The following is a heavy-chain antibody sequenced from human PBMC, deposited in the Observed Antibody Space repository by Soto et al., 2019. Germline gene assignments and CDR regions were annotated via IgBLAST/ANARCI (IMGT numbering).Heavy chain of an antibody. D-gene: IGHD3-16*01. CDR3: AILDYDYIARYCYFNDV. Sequence: SETLSLTCTVSGGSISSGGYYWSWVRQHPGKGLEWIGYIHYSGSTYYNPSLKSRIIISVDTSKKQFSLNLSSVTAADTAVYYCAILDYDYIARYCYFNDVRGKGTTVTGSS. CDR1: GGSISSGGYY. J-gene: IGHJ6*03. CDR2: IHYSGST. V-gene: IGHV4-31*03.